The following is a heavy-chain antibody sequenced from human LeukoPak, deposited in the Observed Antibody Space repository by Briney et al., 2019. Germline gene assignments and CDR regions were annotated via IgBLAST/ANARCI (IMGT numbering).Heavy chain of an antibody. D-gene: IGHD6-6*01. CDR1: GFTFSSYA. CDR2: TSYDGSNK. CDR3: ARDRGIAAPLDY. V-gene: IGHV3-30-3*01. Sequence: PGGSLRLSCAASGFTFSSYAMHWVRQAPGKGLERVAVTSYDGSNKYYADSVKGRFTISRDNSKNTLYLQMNSLRAEDTAVYYCARDRGIAAPLDYWGQGTLVTVSS. J-gene: IGHJ4*02.